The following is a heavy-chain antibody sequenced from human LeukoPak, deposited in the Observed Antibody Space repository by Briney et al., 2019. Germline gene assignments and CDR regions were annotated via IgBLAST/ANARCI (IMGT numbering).Heavy chain of an antibody. CDR3: ARDYYDSRGEAFDI. D-gene: IGHD3-22*01. CDR1: GDSIGGHY. CDR2: IFYVGST. Sequence: SETLSLTCTVSGDSIGGHYWSWIRQPPGKGLEWIGYIFYVGSTNYNPSLKSRVTISVDTSKNQFSLKPNSVTAADTAVYYCARDYYDSRGEAFDIWGQGTMVTVSS. J-gene: IGHJ3*02. V-gene: IGHV4-59*11.